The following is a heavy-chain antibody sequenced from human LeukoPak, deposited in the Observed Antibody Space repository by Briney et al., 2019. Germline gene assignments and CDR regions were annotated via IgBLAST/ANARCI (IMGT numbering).Heavy chain of an antibody. J-gene: IGHJ4*02. CDR3: ARDPVVRGVSNFDY. D-gene: IGHD3-10*01. CDR1: GYTFTGYY. V-gene: IGHV1-2*02. CDR2: INPNSGGT. Sequence: ASVKVSCKASGYTFTGYYMHWVRQAPGQGLEWMGWINPNSGGTNYAQKFQGRVTMTRDTSISTAYMEPRSLSSDDTAVYYCARDPVVRGVSNFDYWGQGTLVTVSS.